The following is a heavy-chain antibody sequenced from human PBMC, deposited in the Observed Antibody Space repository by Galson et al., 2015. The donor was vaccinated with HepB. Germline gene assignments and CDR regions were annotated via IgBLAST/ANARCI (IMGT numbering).Heavy chain of an antibody. V-gene: IGHV1-24*01. D-gene: IGHD3-9*01. CDR2: FDPEDGET. J-gene: IGHJ4*02. CDR3: ATNPQTGYYPSNVFDY. Sequence: SVKVSCKVSGYTLTELSMHWVRQAPGKGLEWMGGFDPEDGETIYAQKFQGRVTMTEDTSTDTAYMELSSLRSEDTAVYCCATNPQTGYYPSNVFDYWGQGTLVTVSS. CDR1: GYTLTELS.